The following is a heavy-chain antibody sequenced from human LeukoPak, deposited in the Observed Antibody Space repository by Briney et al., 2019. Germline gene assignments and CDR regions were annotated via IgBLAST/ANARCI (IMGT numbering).Heavy chain of an antibody. CDR3: ARDQTIAVAGDYYYGMDV. V-gene: IGHV3-53*01. CDR2: IYSGGST. Sequence: PGGSLRLSCAASGFTVSSNYMSWVRQAPGKGLEWVSVIYSGGSTYYADSVKGRFTISRDNSKNTLYLQMNSLRAEDTAVYYCARDQTIAVAGDYYYGMDVWGQGATVTVSS. D-gene: IGHD6-19*01. CDR1: GFTVSSNY. J-gene: IGHJ6*02.